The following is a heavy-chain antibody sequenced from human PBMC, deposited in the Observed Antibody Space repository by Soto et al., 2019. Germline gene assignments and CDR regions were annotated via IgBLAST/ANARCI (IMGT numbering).Heavy chain of an antibody. CDR1: GGSISSDY. CDR3: ARGSFSSSSSWFDP. Sequence: PSETLSLTCTVSGGSISSDYWSWIRQPAGKGLEWIGRIYTSENTHYNPSLRSRVSMPLDTSKNQLSLNLSSVTAADTAVYYCARGSFSSSSSWFDPWGQGTLVTVSS. CDR2: IYTSENT. D-gene: IGHD6-6*01. J-gene: IGHJ5*02. V-gene: IGHV4-4*07.